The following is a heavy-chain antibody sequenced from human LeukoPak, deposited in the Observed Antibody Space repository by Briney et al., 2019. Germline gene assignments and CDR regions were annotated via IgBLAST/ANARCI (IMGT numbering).Heavy chain of an antibody. CDR2: INPNSGGT. CDR1: GYTFTGYY. J-gene: IGHJ5*02. CDR3: ARDRSSSWYGANNWFDP. Sequence: ASVKDSCTASGYTFTGYYMHWVRQAPGQGLEWMGWINPNSGGTNYAQKFQGRVTMTRDTSISTAYMELSRLRSDDTAVYYCARDRSSSWYGANNWFDPWGQGTLVTVSS. V-gene: IGHV1-2*02. D-gene: IGHD6-13*01.